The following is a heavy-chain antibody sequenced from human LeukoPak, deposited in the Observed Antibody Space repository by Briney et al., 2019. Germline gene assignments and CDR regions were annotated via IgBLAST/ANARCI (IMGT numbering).Heavy chain of an antibody. J-gene: IGHJ4*02. CDR1: GFTFSSYS. V-gene: IGHV3-48*01. Sequence: SGGSLRLSCAASGFTFSSYSMNWVRQAPGKGLEWVSYICSSSSTIYYADSVKGRFTVSRDNAKNSLFLKINSLRAEDTAVYYSTSEHTTLLYAGESAALGYWGQGTLVIVSS. CDR2: ICSSSSTI. CDR3: TSEHTTLLYAGESAALGY. D-gene: IGHD2-2*02.